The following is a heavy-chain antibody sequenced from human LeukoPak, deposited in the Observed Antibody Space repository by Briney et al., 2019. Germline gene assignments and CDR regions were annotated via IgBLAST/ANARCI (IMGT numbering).Heavy chain of an antibody. D-gene: IGHD2-2*01. Sequence: AASVKVSCKASGGTFSSYAISRVRQAPGQGLEWMGGIIPIFGTANYAQKFQGRVTITADESTSTAYMELSSLRSEDTAVYYCARGVVCSPAQSTSCQWGDAFDIWGQGTMVTVSS. V-gene: IGHV1-69*01. J-gene: IGHJ3*02. CDR2: IIPIFGTA. CDR1: GGTFSSYA. CDR3: ARGVVCSPAQSTSCQWGDAFDI.